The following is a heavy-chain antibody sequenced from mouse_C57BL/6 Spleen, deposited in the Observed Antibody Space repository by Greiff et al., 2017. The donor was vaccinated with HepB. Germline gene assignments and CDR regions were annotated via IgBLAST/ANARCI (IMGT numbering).Heavy chain of an antibody. CDR2: IYPGDGDT. CDR1: GYAFSSYW. J-gene: IGHJ4*01. V-gene: IGHV1-80*01. D-gene: IGHD2-4*01. CDR3: ARSLDYDDEPYAMDY. Sequence: VQLQQSGAELVKPGASVKISCKASGYAFSSYWMNWVKQRPGKGLEWIGQIYPGDGDTNYNGKFKGKATLTADKSSSTAYMQLSSLTSEDSAVYFCARSLDYDDEPYAMDYWGQGTSVTVSS.